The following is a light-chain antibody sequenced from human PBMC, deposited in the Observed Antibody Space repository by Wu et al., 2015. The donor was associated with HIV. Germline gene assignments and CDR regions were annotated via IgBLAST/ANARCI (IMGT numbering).Light chain of an antibody. J-gene: IGKJ1*01. V-gene: IGKV1-39*01. CDR1: QSISNY. CDR3: QQSYSTPAWT. CDR2: AAS. Sequence: DIQMTQSPSSLSASVGDRVTITCRASQSISNYLNWYQQKPGKAPKLLISAASSLQGGVPSRFSGSGSGTDFTLIISSLQPEDFATYFCQQSYSTPAWTFGQGTKVEIE.